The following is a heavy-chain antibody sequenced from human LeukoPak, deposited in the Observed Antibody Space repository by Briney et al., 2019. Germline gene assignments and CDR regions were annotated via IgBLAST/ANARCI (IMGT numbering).Heavy chain of an antibody. J-gene: IGHJ4*02. CDR1: GYTFTSYG. Sequence: ASVKVSCKASGYTFTSYGISWVRQAPGQGLEWMGWISAYNGNTNYAQKLQGRVTMTTDTSTSTAYMELRSLRSEDTAVYYCARAYYGSGSYYTFDYWGQGTLVTVSS. CDR2: ISAYNGNT. D-gene: IGHD3-10*01. CDR3: ARAYYGSGSYYTFDY. V-gene: IGHV1-18*01.